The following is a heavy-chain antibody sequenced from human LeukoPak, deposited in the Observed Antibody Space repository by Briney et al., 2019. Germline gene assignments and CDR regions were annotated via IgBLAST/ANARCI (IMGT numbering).Heavy chain of an antibody. CDR2: VHYRGST. D-gene: IGHD5-12*01. J-gene: IGHJ5*02. CDR1: GDSISSDY. CDR3: AKSKATMNWFDP. Sequence: SETLSLTCTASGDSISSDYWSWIRQPPGKGLEWIGYVHYRGSTNYNPSLKSRVTISVDTSKNQFSLKLSSVTAADTAVYYCAKSKATMNWFDPWGQGTLVTVSS. V-gene: IGHV4-59*01.